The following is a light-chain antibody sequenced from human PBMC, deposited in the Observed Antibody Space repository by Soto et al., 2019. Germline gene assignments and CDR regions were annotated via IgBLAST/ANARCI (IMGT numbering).Light chain of an antibody. CDR3: QHRTDWPPVCT. J-gene: IGKJ2*02. CDR1: QSIDIY. V-gene: IGKV3-11*01. Sequence: EIVLTQSPATLSFSPGERATLSCRASQSIDIYLAWYQQIPGQAPRLLIYDASHRATGIPARFSGSGSGTDFTLTISSLEPGDFAVYYRQHRTDWPPVCTFGQGTKLEIK. CDR2: DAS.